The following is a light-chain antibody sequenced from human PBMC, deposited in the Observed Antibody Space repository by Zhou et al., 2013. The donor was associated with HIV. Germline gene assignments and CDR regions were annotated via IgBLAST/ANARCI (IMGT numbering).Light chain of an antibody. CDR2: AAS. Sequence: DIQMTQSPSSLSASVGDRVTITCRASQDIRNDLAWIQQTPGKAPKRLIYAASSLHSGVPSRFSGSGSGTEFTLTIAGLQLDDLATYYCQQYNSFELSFGGGTKVDIK. J-gene: IGKJ4*01. CDR1: QDIRND. V-gene: IGKV1-17*01. CDR3: QQYNSFELS.